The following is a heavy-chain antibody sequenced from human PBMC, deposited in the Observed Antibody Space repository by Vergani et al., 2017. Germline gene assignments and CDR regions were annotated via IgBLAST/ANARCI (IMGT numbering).Heavy chain of an antibody. CDR3: ARTSSISGSYYNGEWDY. CDR2: INPSGGST. D-gene: IGHD3-10*01. CDR1: GYTFTSYY. J-gene: IGHJ4*02. V-gene: IGHV1-46*03. Sequence: QVQLVQSGAEVKKPGASVKVSCKASGYTFTSYYMHWVRQAPGQGLEWMGIINPSGGSTSYAQKFQGRVTMTRDTSTSTVYMGLSSLRSEDTAVYYCARTSSISGSYYNGEWDYWGQGTLVVVSS.